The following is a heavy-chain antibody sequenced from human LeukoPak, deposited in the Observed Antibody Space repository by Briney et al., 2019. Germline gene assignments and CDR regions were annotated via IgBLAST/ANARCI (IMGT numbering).Heavy chain of an antibody. D-gene: IGHD1-26*01. V-gene: IGHV3-48*03. CDR2: ISSSGSTM. CDR3: ARVLAGATYFDY. CDR1: GFIFSRFE. Sequence: GGSLRLSCAASGFIFSRFEMTWVRQAPGKGLEWVSYISSSGSTMYYADSLKGRITLSRDNAKNSLDLQMNSLRAEDTAIYYCARVLAGATYFDYWGQGTLVTVSS. J-gene: IGHJ4*02.